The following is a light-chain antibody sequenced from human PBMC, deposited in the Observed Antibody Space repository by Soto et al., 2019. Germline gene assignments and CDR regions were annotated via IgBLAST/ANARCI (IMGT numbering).Light chain of an antibody. CDR2: GAS. CDR1: QSVSSN. CDR3: QQGGT. V-gene: IGKV3-15*01. Sequence: EIVMTQSPATLSVSPGERATLSCRASQSVSSNLAWYQQKPGQAPRLLIYGASTRATGIPARFSGNGSGTEFTLTISSLQSEDFAVYYCQQGGTFGQGTKVHIQ. J-gene: IGKJ1*01.